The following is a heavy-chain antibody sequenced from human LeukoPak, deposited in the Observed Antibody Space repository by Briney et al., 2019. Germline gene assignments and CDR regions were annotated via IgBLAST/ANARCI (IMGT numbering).Heavy chain of an antibody. D-gene: IGHD3-10*01. CDR2: ISSSSSYI. V-gene: IGHV3-21*01. CDR3: PRGPPFFTN. J-gene: IGHJ4*02. Sequence: GGSLRLSCAASGFTFSSYSMNCVRQAPGKGLEWVSSISSSSSYIYYADSVEGRFTISRDNAKNSLYLQMNSLRDEDTAVYYCPRGPPFFTNWGQGTLVTVSS. CDR1: GFTFSSYS.